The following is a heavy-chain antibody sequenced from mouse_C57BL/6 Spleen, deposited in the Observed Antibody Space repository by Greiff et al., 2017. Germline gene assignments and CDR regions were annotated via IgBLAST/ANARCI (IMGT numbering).Heavy chain of an antibody. CDR1: GYTFTSYW. V-gene: IGHV1-72*01. CDR3: AREGYDYDCYYAMDY. D-gene: IGHD2-4*01. Sequence: QVQLQQPGAEFVKPGASVKLSCKASGYTFTSYWMHWVKQRPGRGLEWIGRFDPNGGGTKYNEKFKSKATLTVDKPSSTAYMQLSSLTSEDSAVYYCAREGYDYDCYYAMDYWGQGTSVTVSS. J-gene: IGHJ4*01. CDR2: FDPNGGGT.